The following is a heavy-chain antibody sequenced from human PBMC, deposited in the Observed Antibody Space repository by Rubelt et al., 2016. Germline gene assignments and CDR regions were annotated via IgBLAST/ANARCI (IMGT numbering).Heavy chain of an antibody. CDR3: ARAAELLLSAFDI. CDR1: GYTFTSYG. J-gene: IGHJ3*02. Sequence: QVQLVQSGAEVKKPGASVKVSCKASGYTFTSYGISWVRQAPGQGLEWMGLISASNGNTNYAQKLQGRGTRTTDTSTRQAYMELRSLGPDDKAVYYWARAAELLLSAFDIWGQGTMVTVSS. CDR2: ISASNGNT. V-gene: IGHV1-18*01. D-gene: IGHD2-15*01.